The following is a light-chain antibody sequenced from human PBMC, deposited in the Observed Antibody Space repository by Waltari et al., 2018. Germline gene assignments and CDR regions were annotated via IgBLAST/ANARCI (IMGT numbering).Light chain of an antibody. CDR1: QSVSSNSHSKNY. J-gene: IGKJ2*01. CDR3: QQYDSPPYA. V-gene: IGKV4-1*01. CDR2: WAS. Sequence: DIVMTQSPDSLAGSLGERATINCKSSQSVSSNSHSKNYLAWYQQKPGQPPKLLIYWASTRESGVPDRFSGSGSGTDFTLTISSLQAEDVAVYYCQQYDSPPYAFGQGTKLEIK.